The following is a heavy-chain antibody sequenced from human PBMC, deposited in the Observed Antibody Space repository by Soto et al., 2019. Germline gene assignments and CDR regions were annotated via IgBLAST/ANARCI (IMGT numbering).Heavy chain of an antibody. CDR1: GFTFSSYS. Sequence: PGRSLRLSCAASGFTFSSYSMHWVRQAPGKGLEWVSVIWYDGSNKYYADSVKGRFTTSRDNSKNTLYLQMNSLRAEDTAVYYSARDLRDGYYFDYWGQGTLVTVSS. J-gene: IGHJ4*02. V-gene: IGHV3-33*01. CDR3: ARDLRDGYYFDY. CDR2: IWYDGSNK. D-gene: IGHD3-9*01.